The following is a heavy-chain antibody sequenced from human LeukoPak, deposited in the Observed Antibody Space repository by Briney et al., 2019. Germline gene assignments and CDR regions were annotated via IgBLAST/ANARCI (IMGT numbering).Heavy chain of an antibody. J-gene: IGHJ4*02. CDR2: ICYSGST. V-gene: IGHV4-59*08. CDR1: GGSISGYY. CDR3: AKVSDRDSSGYYWGFEY. D-gene: IGHD3-22*01. Sequence: SETLSLTCTVSGGSISGYYWSWIRQPPGKGLECIGYICYSGSTNYNPSLKSRVTISVDTSRNQFSLKLTSVTAADTAVYYCAKVSDRDSSGYYWGFEYWGQGTLVTVSS.